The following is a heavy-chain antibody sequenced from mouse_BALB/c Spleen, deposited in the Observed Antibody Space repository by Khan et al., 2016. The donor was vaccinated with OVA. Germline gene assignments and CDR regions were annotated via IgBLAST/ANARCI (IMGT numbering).Heavy chain of an antibody. V-gene: IGHV1-4*01. D-gene: IGHD2-14*01. CDR3: VRDGAYHRSDGWFAY. J-gene: IGHJ3*01. CDR2: INPSNGYT. CDR1: GYTFTNYT. Sequence: QVQLQQSGAELARPGASVKMSCKASGYTFTNYTIHWIKKRPGQGLEWIGYINPSNGYTNYNQKFKDKATLTTDKSSTKAYLQLSSLTSDDSAVYNCVRDGAYHRSDGWFAYWGQGTLVTVSA.